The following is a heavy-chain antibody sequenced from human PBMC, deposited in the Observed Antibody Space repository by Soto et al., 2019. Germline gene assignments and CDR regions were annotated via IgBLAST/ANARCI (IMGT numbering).Heavy chain of an antibody. J-gene: IGHJ6*03. V-gene: IGHV4-34*01. CDR3: ASISSSSGASYWYYYYMDV. Sequence: SETLSLTCAVYGGSFSGYYWSWIRQPPGKGLEWIGEINHSGSTNYNPSLKSRVTISVDTSKNQFSLKLSSVTAADTAVYYCASISSSSGASYWYYYYMDVWGKGTTVT. CDR2: INHSGST. D-gene: IGHD6-6*01. CDR1: GGSFSGYY.